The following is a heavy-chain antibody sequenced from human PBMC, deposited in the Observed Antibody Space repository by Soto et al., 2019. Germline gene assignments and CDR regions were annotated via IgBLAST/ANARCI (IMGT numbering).Heavy chain of an antibody. J-gene: IGHJ5*01. CDR2: IYFSGTT. Sequence: TSNVSRGTRSTGADYRSWFRQHPGKGLEWIGTIYFSGTTYYNPSLKSRVTISVDTSKSQFSLKLSSVTAADTAVYYCLRRDRSGFYYWVHTWGHGTLVTVS. CDR3: LRRDRSGFYYWVHT. CDR1: RGTRSTGADY. V-gene: IGHV4-31*03. D-gene: IGHD3-22*01.